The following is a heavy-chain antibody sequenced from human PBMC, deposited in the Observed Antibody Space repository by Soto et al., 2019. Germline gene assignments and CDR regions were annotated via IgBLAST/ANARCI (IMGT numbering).Heavy chain of an antibody. V-gene: IGHV4-34*01. CDR1: GGSFSGYY. J-gene: IGHJ6*02. D-gene: IGHD3-10*01. CDR2: INHSGST. CDR3: ARSRSGSYGYYYYGMDV. Sequence: SETLSLTCAVYGGSFSGYYWSWIRQPPGKGLEWIGEINHSGSTNYNPSLKSRVTISVDTSKNQFSLKLSSVTAADTAVYYCARSRSGSYGYYYYGMDVWGQGTKVTVS.